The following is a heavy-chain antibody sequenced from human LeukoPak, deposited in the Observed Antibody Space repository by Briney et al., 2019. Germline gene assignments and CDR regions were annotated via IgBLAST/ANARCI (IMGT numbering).Heavy chain of an antibody. D-gene: IGHD3-16*01. CDR3: ATITYFDYIWGRFVS. CDR1: GFTFSSYA. CDR2: LSGSGEYT. J-gene: IGHJ4*02. V-gene: IGHV3-23*01. Sequence: GGFLRLSCAASGFTFSSYAMCWVRQAPGKGLEWVSALSGSGEYTYSADSVKGRFTISRDNSKNMLYLQMNSLRAEDTAVYYCATITYFDYIWGRFVSWGQGTLVTVSS.